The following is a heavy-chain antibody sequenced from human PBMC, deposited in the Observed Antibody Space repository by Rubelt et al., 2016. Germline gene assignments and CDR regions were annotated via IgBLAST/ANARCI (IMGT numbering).Heavy chain of an antibody. CDR3: ARDLEKYDILTGYSVGPVPY. J-gene: IGHJ4*02. V-gene: IGHV3-21*01. CDR2: ISSSSSYI. CDR1: GFTFSSYS. D-gene: IGHD3-9*01. Sequence: GGSLRLSCAASGFTFSSYSMNWVRQAPGKGLEWVSSISSSSSYIYYADSVKGRFTISRDNAKNSLYLQMNSLRAEDTAVYYCARDLEKYDILTGYSVGPVPYWGQGTLVTVSS.